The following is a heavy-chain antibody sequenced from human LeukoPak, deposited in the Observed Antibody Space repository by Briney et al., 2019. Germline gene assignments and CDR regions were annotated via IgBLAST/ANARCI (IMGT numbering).Heavy chain of an antibody. D-gene: IGHD6-13*01. CDR1: GFTFSSYS. CDR3: ARDGGSWYPALGY. V-gene: IGHV3-21*01. CDR2: ISSSSSYI. Sequence: GGSLRLSCAASGFTFSSYSMNWVRQAPGKGLEWVSSISSSSSYIYYADSVKGRFTISRDNAKNSLCLQMNSLRAEDTAVYYCARDGGSWYPALGYWGQGTLVTVSS. J-gene: IGHJ4*02.